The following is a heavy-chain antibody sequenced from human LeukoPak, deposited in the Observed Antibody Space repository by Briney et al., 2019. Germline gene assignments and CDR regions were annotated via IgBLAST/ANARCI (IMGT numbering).Heavy chain of an antibody. Sequence: GGSLRLSCAASGFTFISYGMQWVRQAPGKGLEWVALIRYDGSNKYYADSVKGRFTISRDNSKNTLYLQMKSLRAEDTAVYYCAKGGGYEAQYYYYYLDVWGKGTTVTISS. J-gene: IGHJ6*03. CDR2: IRYDGSNK. D-gene: IGHD5-12*01. CDR1: GFTFISYG. V-gene: IGHV3-30*02. CDR3: AKGGGYEAQYYYYYLDV.